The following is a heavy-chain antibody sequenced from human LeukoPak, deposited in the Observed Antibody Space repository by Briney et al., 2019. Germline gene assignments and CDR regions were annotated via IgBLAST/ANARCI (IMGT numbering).Heavy chain of an antibody. CDR1: GFTFSNYA. V-gene: IGHV3-64*01. Sequence: WGSLRLSCAASGFTFSNYAMHWVRQAPGKGLEYVSAISSNGVSTNYANFVKGRFTISRDNSKNTLFLQMGSLRAEDMAVYFCARRPDSGSYYVDYWGQGTLVTVSS. D-gene: IGHD1-26*01. CDR3: ARRPDSGSYYVDY. J-gene: IGHJ4*02. CDR2: ISSNGVST.